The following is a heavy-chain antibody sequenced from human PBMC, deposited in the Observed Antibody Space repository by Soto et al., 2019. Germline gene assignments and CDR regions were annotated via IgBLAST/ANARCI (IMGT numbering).Heavy chain of an antibody. J-gene: IGHJ6*02. CDR2: INPNSGGT. Sequence: RASVKVSCKASGYTFTGYYMHRVRQAPGQGLEWMGWINPNSGGTNYAQKFQGWVTMTRDTSISTAYMELSRLRSDDTAVYYCARGDLVDAGLANYYYYGMDVWGQGTAVTVSS. CDR1: GYTFTGYY. CDR3: ARGDLVDAGLANYYYYGMDV. V-gene: IGHV1-2*04. D-gene: IGHD2-2*01.